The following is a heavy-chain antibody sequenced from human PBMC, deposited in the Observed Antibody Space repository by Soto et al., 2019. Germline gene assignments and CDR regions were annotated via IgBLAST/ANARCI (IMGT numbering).Heavy chain of an antibody. Sequence: GGSLRLSCAASGFTFSSYGMHWVRQAPDKGLEWVAVISYDGSDKYYADSVKGRFTISRDNPKNTLYLQMNSLRAEDTAVYYCAKDTDESSGYAAHYWGRGTLVTVSS. CDR1: GFTFSSYG. D-gene: IGHD3-22*01. V-gene: IGHV3-30*18. CDR2: ISYDGSDK. CDR3: AKDTDESSGYAAHY. J-gene: IGHJ4*02.